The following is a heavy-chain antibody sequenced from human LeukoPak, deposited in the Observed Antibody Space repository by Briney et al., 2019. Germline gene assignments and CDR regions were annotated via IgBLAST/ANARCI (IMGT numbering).Heavy chain of an antibody. CDR1: GFTFSSYA. CDR3: ARDDYYDSSGYYPPAH. D-gene: IGHD3-22*01. CDR2: ISYDGSNK. V-gene: IGHV3-30-3*01. J-gene: IGHJ4*02. Sequence: GGSLRLSCAASGFTFSSYAMHWVRQAPGKGLEWVAVISYDGSNKYYADSVKGRFTISRDNSKNTLYLQMNSLRAEDTAVYYCARDDYYDSSGYYPPAHWGQGTLVTVSS.